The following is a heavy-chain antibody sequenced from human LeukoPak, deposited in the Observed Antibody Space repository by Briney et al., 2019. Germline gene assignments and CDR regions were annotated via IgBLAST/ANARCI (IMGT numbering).Heavy chain of an antibody. CDR2: TSSISSYT. J-gene: IGHJ3*02. Sequence: PGGSLRLSWAASGFTFSDYYMSWIRQAPGKGLEWVSYTSSISSYTNYADSVKGRFTISRDNAKNSLYLQMNSLRAEDTAVYYSARDLGDRGAFDIWGQGTMVTVSS. CDR3: ARDLGDRGAFDI. CDR1: GFTFSDYY. V-gene: IGHV3-11*05. D-gene: IGHD3-10*01.